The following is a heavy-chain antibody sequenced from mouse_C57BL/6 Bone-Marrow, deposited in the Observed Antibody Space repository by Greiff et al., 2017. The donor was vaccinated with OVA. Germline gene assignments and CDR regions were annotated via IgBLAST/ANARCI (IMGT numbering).Heavy chain of an antibody. CDR2: ISYDGSN. V-gene: IGHV3-6*01. J-gene: IGHJ4*01. CDR3: ARDKGYAMDY. CDR1: GYSITSGYY. Sequence: DVKLQESGPGLVKPSQSLSLTCSVTGYSITSGYYWNWIRQSPGNKLEWMGYISYDGSNNYNPSLKNRISITRDTSKNQFFLKLSSVTTEDTATYYCARDKGYAMDYWGQGTSVTVSS.